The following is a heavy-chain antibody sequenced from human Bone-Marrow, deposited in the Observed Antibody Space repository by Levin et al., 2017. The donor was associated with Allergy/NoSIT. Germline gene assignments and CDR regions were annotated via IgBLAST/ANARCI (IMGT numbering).Heavy chain of an antibody. Sequence: GGSLRLSCKISGYTLTEVSMHWVRQAPEKGLEWMGNFDPADGERIYAPKFQGRVTLTEDTSADTAYMELTSLRSEDTAVYYCATTKITGNHYYYYGLDVWGQGTTIIVSS. CDR2: FDPADGER. J-gene: IGHJ6*02. CDR1: GYTLTEVS. CDR3: ATTKITGNHYYYYGLDV. V-gene: IGHV1-24*01. D-gene: IGHD1-1*01.